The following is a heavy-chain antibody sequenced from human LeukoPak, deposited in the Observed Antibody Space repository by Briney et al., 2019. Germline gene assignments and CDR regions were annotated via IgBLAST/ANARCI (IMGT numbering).Heavy chain of an antibody. V-gene: IGHV1-69*04. CDR3: ARDXNYXDSSGQGIDY. J-gene: IGHJ4*02. Sequence: ASVKVSCKASGGTFSSYAISWVRQAPGQGLEWMGRIIPILGIANYAQKFQGRVTITADKSTSTAYMELSSLRSEDTAVYYCARDXNYXDSSGQGIDYWGQGTLVTVSS. CDR2: IIPILGIA. D-gene: IGHD3-22*01. CDR1: GGTFSSYA.